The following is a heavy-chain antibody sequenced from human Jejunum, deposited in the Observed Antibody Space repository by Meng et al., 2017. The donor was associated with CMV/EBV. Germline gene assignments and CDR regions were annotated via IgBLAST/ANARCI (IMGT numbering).Heavy chain of an antibody. J-gene: IGHJ4*03. Sequence: FTFGSPDMSWVRQAPGRGLEWVSYIGSSGSVRHYADSEMGRFTVSRDNAKNLLYLQMNSLRAEDTAVYYCTHYFGSGNQPTGGFHFWGQGTVVTVSS. CDR2: IGSSGSVR. CDR1: FTFGSPD. D-gene: IGHD3-10*01. CDR3: THYFGSGNQPTGGFHF. V-gene: IGHV3-48*03.